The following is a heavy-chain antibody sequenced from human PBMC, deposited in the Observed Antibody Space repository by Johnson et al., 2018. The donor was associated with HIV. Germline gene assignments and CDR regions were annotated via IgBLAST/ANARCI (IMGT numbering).Heavy chain of an antibody. D-gene: IGHD6-13*01. CDR1: GFTFSSYA. CDR2: IKQDGSEK. Sequence: VQLVESGGGVVQPGRSLRLSCAASGFTFSSYAMHWVRQAPGKGLEWVANIKQDGSEKYYVDSVRGRFTISRDNAKHSLYLQMNSLRAGDTAVCYCARDGESQQLPLGDAFDIWGQGTMVTVSS. J-gene: IGHJ3*02. CDR3: ARDGESQQLPLGDAFDI. V-gene: IGHV3-7*01.